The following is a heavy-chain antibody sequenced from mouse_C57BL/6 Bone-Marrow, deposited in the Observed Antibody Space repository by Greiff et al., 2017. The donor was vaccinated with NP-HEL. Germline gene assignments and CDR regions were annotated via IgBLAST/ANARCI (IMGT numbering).Heavy chain of an antibody. D-gene: IGHD2-3*01. J-gene: IGHJ3*01. V-gene: IGHV2-2*01. CDR3: TRGLLFAY. Sequence: VQLQQSGPGLVQPSQCLSITCTVSGFSLTSYGVHWVRQSPGKGLEWLGVIWRGGSTDYNAAFISRLSISKDKSKSQVFLKMNSLQADDTAIYYCTRGLLFAYWCQGTLVTVTA. CDR2: IWRGGST. CDR1: GFSLTSYG.